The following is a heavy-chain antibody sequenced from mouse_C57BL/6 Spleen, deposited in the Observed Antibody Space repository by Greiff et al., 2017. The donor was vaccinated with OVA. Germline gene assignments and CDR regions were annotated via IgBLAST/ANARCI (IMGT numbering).Heavy chain of an antibody. Sequence: QVHVKQSGAELVKPGASVKISCKASGYAFSSYWMNWVKQRPGKGLEWIGQIYPGDGDTNYNGKFKGKATLTADKSSSTAYMQLSSLTSEDSAVYFCARPLRRPYYYAMDYWGQGTSVTVSS. V-gene: IGHV1-80*01. D-gene: IGHD3-2*02. CDR3: ARPLRRPYYYAMDY. CDR1: GYAFSSYW. CDR2: IYPGDGDT. J-gene: IGHJ4*01.